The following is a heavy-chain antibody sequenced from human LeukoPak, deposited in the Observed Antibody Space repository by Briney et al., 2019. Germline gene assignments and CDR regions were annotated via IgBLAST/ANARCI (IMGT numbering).Heavy chain of an antibody. CDR1: GGSISHVAYS. Sequence: SETLSLTCTVSGGSISHVAYSWSWIRQPPGEGLEWIGLFPHTVGIDYKPSLKSRVTISGDRTKNQLSLTLTSVTAADTAVYYCVRGGGLPNCGGYCPPDTWGQGKMVIVSS. J-gene: IGHJ3*02. CDR3: VRGGGLPNCGGYCPPDT. V-gene: IGHV4-30-2*01. D-gene: IGHD2-21*02. CDR2: FPHTVGI.